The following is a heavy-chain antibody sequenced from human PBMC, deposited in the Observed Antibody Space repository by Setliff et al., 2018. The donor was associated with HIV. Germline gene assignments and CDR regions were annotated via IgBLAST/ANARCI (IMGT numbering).Heavy chain of an antibody. CDR3: ARGDGTKYYYYYYMDV. J-gene: IGHJ6*03. D-gene: IGHD1-7*01. CDR1: GGTFSSYV. V-gene: IGHV1-69*05. Sequence: SVKVSCKASGGTFSSYVISWVRQAPGQGLEWMGGIIPIFGTANYAQKFQGRVALTTDTSTSTAHMELRNLRSDDTAVYYCARGDGTKYYYYYYMDVWGKGTTVTVSS. CDR2: IIPIFGTA.